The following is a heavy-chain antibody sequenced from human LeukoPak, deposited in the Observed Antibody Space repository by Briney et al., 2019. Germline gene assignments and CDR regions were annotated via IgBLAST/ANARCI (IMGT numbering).Heavy chain of an antibody. Sequence: PSETLSLTCAVYGGSFSGYYWSWIRQPPGKGLEWIGEINHSGSTNYNPSLKSRVTISVDTSKNQFSLKLSSVTAADTAVYYCARRTLVGAVDYWGQGTLVTVSS. CDR2: INHSGST. D-gene: IGHD1-26*01. J-gene: IGHJ4*02. V-gene: IGHV4-34*01. CDR3: ARRTLVGAVDY. CDR1: GGSFSGYY.